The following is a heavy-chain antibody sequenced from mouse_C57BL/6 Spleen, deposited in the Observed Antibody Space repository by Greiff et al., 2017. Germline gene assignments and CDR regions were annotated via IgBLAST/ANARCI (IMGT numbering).Heavy chain of an antibody. CDR2: IHPNSGST. CDR1: GYTFTSYC. Sequence: QVHVKQPGAELVKPGASVKLSCKASGYTFTSYCMHWVKQRPGQGLEWIGMIHPNSGSTNYNEKFKSKATLTVDKSSSTAYMQLSSLTSEDSAVYYCARGGLYSNLFAYWGQGTLVTVSA. CDR3: ARGGLYSNLFAY. D-gene: IGHD2-5*01. V-gene: IGHV1-64*01. J-gene: IGHJ3*01.